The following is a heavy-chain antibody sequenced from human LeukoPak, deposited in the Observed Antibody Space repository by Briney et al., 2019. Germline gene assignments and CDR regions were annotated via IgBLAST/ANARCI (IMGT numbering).Heavy chain of an antibody. J-gene: IGHJ4*02. D-gene: IGHD6-13*01. CDR1: GYTFTGYY. Sequence: ASVKVSCKASGYTFTGYYMHWVRQAPGQGLEWMGIINPSGGSTSYAQKFQGRVTMTRDMSTSTVYMELSSLRSEDTAVYYCARAEVAAYYYFDYWGQGTLVTVSS. CDR2: INPSGGST. V-gene: IGHV1-46*01. CDR3: ARAEVAAYYYFDY.